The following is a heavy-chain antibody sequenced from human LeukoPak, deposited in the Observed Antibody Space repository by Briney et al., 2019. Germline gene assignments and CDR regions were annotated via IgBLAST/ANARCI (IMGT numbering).Heavy chain of an antibody. Sequence: GGSLRLSCAASGFTFSDYYMSWIRQAPGKGLEWVSYISSSGSTIYYADSVKGRFTISRDNAKNSLYLQMNSLRAEDTAVYYCARGGYCSGGSCYRRADAFDIWGQGTMVTVSS. D-gene: IGHD2-15*01. V-gene: IGHV3-11*04. CDR2: ISSSGSTI. CDR1: GFTFSDYY. CDR3: ARGGYCSGGSCYRRADAFDI. J-gene: IGHJ3*02.